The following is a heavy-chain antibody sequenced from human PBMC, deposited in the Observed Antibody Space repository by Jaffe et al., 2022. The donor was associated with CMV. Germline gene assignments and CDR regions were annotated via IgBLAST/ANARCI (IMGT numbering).Heavy chain of an antibody. J-gene: IGHJ6*03. Sequence: QVRLQESGPGLVKYSETLSLSCSVSGDSMSNFYWSWIRQSPGKGLEWIGYIDSSGSVNYNPSLKSRLTMSVDTAKNDFSLKLSYVTAADTAVYYCARGGSARGVIVWRAQSYYYYMDVWGKGTTVTVSS. V-gene: IGHV4-59*01. CDR1: GDSMSNFY. CDR3: ARGGSARGVIVWRAQSYYYYMDV. D-gene: IGHD3-10*01. CDR2: IDSSGSV.